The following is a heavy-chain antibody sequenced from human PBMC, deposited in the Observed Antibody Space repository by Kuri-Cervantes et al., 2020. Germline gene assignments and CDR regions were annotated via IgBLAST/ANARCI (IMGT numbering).Heavy chain of an antibody. V-gene: IGHV3-23*01. CDR1: GFTFSSDA. CDR2: ISGSGGST. D-gene: IGHD6-19*01. CDR3: ARMRPYSSGWYRYYFDY. J-gene: IGHJ4*02. Sequence: GGSLRLSCADSGFTFSSDALSWVRQAPGKGLEWVSAISGSGGSTYYADSVKGRFTISRDNSKNTLYLQMNSLRAEDTAVYYCARMRPYSSGWYRYYFDYWGQGTLVTVSS.